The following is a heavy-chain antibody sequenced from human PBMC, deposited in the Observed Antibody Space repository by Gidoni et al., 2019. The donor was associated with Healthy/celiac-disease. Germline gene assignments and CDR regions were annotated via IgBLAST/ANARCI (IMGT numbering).Heavy chain of an antibody. V-gene: IGHV1-3*01. CDR1: GYTFTSYA. CDR3: ARVSDGDWSLSY. CDR2: INAGNGNT. D-gene: IGHD4-17*01. J-gene: IGHJ4*02. Sequence: QVQIVQYGAEVKKPGASVKVSCKASGYTFTSYAMHWVRQAPGQRLEWMGWINAGNGNTKYSQKFQGRVTSTRDTSASTAYMELSSLRSEDTGVYDCARVSDGDWSLSYWGQGTLVTVSS.